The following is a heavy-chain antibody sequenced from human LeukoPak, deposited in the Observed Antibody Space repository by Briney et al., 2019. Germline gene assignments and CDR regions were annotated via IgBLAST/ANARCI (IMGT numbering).Heavy chain of an antibody. CDR1: GYTFTGYY. CDR3: ASNLLAGYYYYMDV. Sequence: ASVEVSCKASGYTFTGYYMHWVRQAPGQGLEWMGWINPNSGGTNYAQKFQGRVTMTRDTSISTAYMELSRLRSDDTAVYYCASNLLAGYYYYMDVWGKGTTVTVSS. J-gene: IGHJ6*03. D-gene: IGHD2-15*01. V-gene: IGHV1-2*02. CDR2: INPNSGGT.